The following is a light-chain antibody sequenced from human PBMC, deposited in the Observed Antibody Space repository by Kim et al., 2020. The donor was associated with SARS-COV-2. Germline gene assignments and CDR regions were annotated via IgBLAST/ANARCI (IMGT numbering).Light chain of an antibody. CDR1: SGSLDDTY. V-gene: IGLV6-57*03. CDR3: QSYNRDNVI. CDR2: ADD. Sequence: GHPVTISPPRRSGSLDDTYVQWYQQRPGGVPTTVIYADDQRPSGVSDRFSGSIDNSSNSASLTISGLRTEDEADYYCQSYNRDNVIFGGGTQLTVL. J-gene: IGLJ2*01.